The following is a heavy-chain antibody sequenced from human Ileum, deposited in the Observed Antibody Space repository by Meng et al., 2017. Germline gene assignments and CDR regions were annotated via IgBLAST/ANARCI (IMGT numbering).Heavy chain of an antibody. J-gene: IGHJ4*02. CDR1: GGTFSSFA. CDR2: IIPIFGSA. Sequence: QWHLVQSGDEVGKPGSSVKVSGKASGGTFSSFAISWVRQAPGQGLEWMGGIIPIFGSADYAQKFQGRVTITADKSTSTAYMELSSLRSEDTAVYYCARVAAADRNWGQGTLVTVSS. CDR3: ARVAAADRN. D-gene: IGHD6-13*01. V-gene: IGHV1-69*06.